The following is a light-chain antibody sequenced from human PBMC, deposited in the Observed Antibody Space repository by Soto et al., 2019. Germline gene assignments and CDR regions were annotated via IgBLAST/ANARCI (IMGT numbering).Light chain of an antibody. Sequence: DIQMTQSPSTLSGSVGDRVTITCRASQTISSWLAWYQQKPGKAPKLLIYKASTLKSGVPSRFSGSGSGTEFTLTIRSLQPDDFATYYCQQYNSYSTWTCGQGTKGDIK. V-gene: IGKV1-5*03. CDR2: KAS. CDR3: QQYNSYSTWT. J-gene: IGKJ1*01. CDR1: QTISSW.